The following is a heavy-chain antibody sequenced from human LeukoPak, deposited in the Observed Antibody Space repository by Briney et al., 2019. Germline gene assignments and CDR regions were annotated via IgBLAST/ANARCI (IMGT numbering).Heavy chain of an antibody. D-gene: IGHD3-10*01. J-gene: IGHJ4*02. CDR1: GGTFSSYA. CDR2: IIPIFGTA. Sequence: GASVKVSCKASGGTFSSYAISWVRQAPGQGLEWMGGIIPIFGTANYAQKFQGRVTMTRNTSISTAYMELSSLRSEDTAVYYCARGPRLWFGELSQYHYWGQGTLVTVSS. CDR3: ARGPRLWFGELSQYHY. V-gene: IGHV1-69*05.